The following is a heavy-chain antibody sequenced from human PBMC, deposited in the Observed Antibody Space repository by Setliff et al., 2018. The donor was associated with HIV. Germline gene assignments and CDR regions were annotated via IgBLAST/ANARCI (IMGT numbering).Heavy chain of an antibody. Sequence: ASVKVSCKAFGYSFTNYDINWVRQATGQGLEWMGWMNRYGSTGYAQKFKGRVTMTRTTSISTAYMELSRLRSDDTAVYYCARTLPQYTNLFDYWGQGTLVTVSS. CDR3: ARTLPQYTNLFDY. D-gene: IGHD5-18*01. CDR2: MNRYGST. V-gene: IGHV1-8*01. CDR1: GYSFTNYD. J-gene: IGHJ4*02.